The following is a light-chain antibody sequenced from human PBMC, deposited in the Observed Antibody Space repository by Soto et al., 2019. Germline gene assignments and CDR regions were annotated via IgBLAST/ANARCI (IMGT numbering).Light chain of an antibody. V-gene: IGKV1-9*01. CDR1: QGISSY. CDR2: AAS. J-gene: IGKJ4*01. Sequence: DIQLTQSPSFLSASAGDRVTITCRASQGISSYLAWYQQKPGKAPKLLIYAASTLQSGVPSRFSGSGSGTEFTLTISSLQPEDFATYYCQQHNSYPFTFGRGTKVEIK. CDR3: QQHNSYPFT.